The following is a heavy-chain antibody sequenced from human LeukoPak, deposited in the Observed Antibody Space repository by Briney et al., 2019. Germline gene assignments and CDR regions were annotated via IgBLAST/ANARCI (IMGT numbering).Heavy chain of an antibody. V-gene: IGHV3-23*01. CDR1: GFTFSIYG. J-gene: IGHJ4*02. Sequence: GGSLRLSCAASGFTFSIYGMSWVRQAPGKGPEWLSALSSNGATTYYADSVRGRFTISRDNSKNTLYLQMTSLRAEDTAIYYCAKDLRYVFDSWGQGILVTVSS. D-gene: IGHD1-1*01. CDR2: LSSNGATT. CDR3: AKDLRYVFDS.